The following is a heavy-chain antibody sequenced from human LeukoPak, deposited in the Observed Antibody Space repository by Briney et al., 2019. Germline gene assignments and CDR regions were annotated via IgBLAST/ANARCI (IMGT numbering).Heavy chain of an antibody. CDR1: GFTFSNYA. CDR2: ISGIGSST. Sequence: GGSLRLSCAASGFTFSNYAMTWVRRAPGQGLEWVSGISGIGSSTYYTDSVKGRFTISRDNSKSTLYLQMNSLRAEDTAVYYSAKSFASVDVVATITDYWGQGTLVTVSS. J-gene: IGHJ4*02. D-gene: IGHD5-12*01. V-gene: IGHV3-23*01. CDR3: AKSFASVDVVATITDY.